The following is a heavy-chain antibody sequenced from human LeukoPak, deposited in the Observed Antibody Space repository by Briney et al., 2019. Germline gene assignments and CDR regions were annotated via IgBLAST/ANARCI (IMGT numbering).Heavy chain of an antibody. D-gene: IGHD6-19*01. CDR2: IYYSGST. J-gene: IGHJ4*02. CDR3: ARVIAVAGPFDY. CDR1: GGSISSYY. V-gene: IGHV4-59*01. Sequence: SETLSLTCTVSGGSISSYYWSWIRQPPGKGLEWIGYIYYSGSTNYNPSLKSRATISVDTSKNQFSLKLSSVTAADTAVYYCARVIAVAGPFDYWGQGTLVTVSS.